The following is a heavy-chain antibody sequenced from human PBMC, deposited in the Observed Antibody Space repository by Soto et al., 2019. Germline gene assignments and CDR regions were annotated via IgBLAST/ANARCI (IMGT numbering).Heavy chain of an antibody. D-gene: IGHD1-26*01. CDR3: ARVVGALGHWFDP. J-gene: IGHJ5*02. CDR1: GYTFTSYG. CDR2: ISAYNYNT. V-gene: IGHV1-18*01. Sequence: QVQLVQSGAEVKKPRASVKVSCKASGYTFTSYGLSWVRQAPGQGLEWMGRISAYNYNTTYAQKRQGRVTMTTDTSTSTAYMELRSLRSDDTAVYYCARVVGALGHWFDPWGQGTLVTVSS.